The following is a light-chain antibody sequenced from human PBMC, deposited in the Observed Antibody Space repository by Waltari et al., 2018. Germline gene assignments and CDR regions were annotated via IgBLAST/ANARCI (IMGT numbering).Light chain of an antibody. J-gene: IGLJ3*02. V-gene: IGLV8-61*01. CDR1: SGSLSTTSS. CDR2: TAN. CDR3: ALYMGSGIWV. Sequence: QTVVTQEPSLSVSPGGTVTLTCSLTSGSLSTTSSATWCQQTPGQAPRTLVYTANARSSGVPDRFSGSILGNTAALTITGAQADDESDYYCALYMGSGIWVFGGGTRLTVL.